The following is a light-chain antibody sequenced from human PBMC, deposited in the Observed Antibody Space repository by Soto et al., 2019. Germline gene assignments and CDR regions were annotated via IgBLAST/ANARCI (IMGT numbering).Light chain of an antibody. CDR1: SSDVGNYNY. CDR2: DDS. CDR3: SSFITSTSYV. J-gene: IGLJ1*01. Sequence: QSVLTQPASVSWSPGQSITISCTGTSSDVGNYNYVSWYQQYPGKAPKLLISDDSYRPSGVSNRFTGSKSGNTASLTISGLQAEDEADYYCSSFITSTSYVFGTGTKVTVL. V-gene: IGLV2-14*03.